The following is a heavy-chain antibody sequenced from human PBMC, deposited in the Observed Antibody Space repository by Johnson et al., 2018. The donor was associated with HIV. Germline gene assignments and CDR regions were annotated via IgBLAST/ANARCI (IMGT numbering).Heavy chain of an antibody. J-gene: IGHJ3*02. D-gene: IGHD3-10*01. CDR3: AREGALGAYDAFDI. CDR2: ISYDGSNK. CDR1: GFTFSSYA. Sequence: QVQLVESGGGVVQPGRSLRLSCAASGFTFSSYAMHWVRQAPVKGLEWVAVISYDGSNKYYADSVKGRFTISRDNSKNTLCLQMNSLRAEDTDGYYCAREGALGAYDAFDIWGQGTIVTVAS. V-gene: IGHV3-30*04.